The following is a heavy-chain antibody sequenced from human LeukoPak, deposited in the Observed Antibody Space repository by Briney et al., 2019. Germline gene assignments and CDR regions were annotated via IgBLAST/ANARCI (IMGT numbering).Heavy chain of an antibody. CDR3: ARRETVVTSGAFDI. CDR2: IYYSGST. D-gene: IGHD4-23*01. CDR1: GGSISSYY. J-gene: IGHJ3*02. V-gene: IGHV4-59*01. Sequence: SETLSLTCTVSGGSISSYYWSWIRQPPGKGLEWIGYIYYSGSTNYNPSLKSRVTISVDTSKNQFSLKLSSVTATDTAVYYCARRETVVTSGAFDIWGQGTMVTVSS.